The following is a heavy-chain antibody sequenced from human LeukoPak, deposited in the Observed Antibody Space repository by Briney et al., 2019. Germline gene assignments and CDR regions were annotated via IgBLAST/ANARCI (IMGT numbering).Heavy chain of an antibody. CDR3: AKDAQPRSRWFDP. J-gene: IGHJ5*02. CDR2: IKQDGSEK. D-gene: IGHD3-16*01. V-gene: IGHV3-7*03. CDR1: GFIFKDYW. Sequence: GGSLRLSCAASGFIFKDYWMIWVRQAPGKGLEWVANIKQDGSEKYYVDSVKGRFTISRDNAKNSLYLRMNTLRAEDTAMYYCAKDAQPRSRWFDPWGQGTLVTVSS.